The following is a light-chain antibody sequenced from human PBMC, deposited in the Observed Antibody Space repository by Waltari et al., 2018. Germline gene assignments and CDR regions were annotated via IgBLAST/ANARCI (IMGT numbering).Light chain of an antibody. V-gene: IGLV2-23*02. CDR1: TSDFGGSDI. J-gene: IGLJ1*01. CDR2: EVF. CDR3: CSYAGRGTYV. Sequence: QSALTQPASVSGTPGQSITLTCTGPTSDFGGSDIDSWSQHHPGEAPNPLLCEVFKRPPDISRRFSGSKSGSTASLTISGLQPEDEADYYCCSYAGRGTYVFGSGTKVTVL.